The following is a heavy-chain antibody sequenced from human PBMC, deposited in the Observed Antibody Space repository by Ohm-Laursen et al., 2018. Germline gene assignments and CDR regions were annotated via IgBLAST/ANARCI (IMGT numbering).Heavy chain of an antibody. D-gene: IGHD3-16*01. V-gene: IGHV3-23*01. J-gene: IGHJ6*02. CDR3: AKGRVWDDYVGQV. CDR2: ISDSRGNT. CDR1: GFTFSSYA. Sequence: SLRLSCSASGFTFSSYAMTWVRQAPGKGLEWVSTISDSRGNTYYADSVKGRFTISRDNSKNTLYLQMNSLRAEDTAVYYCAKGRVWDDYVGQVWGQGTTVTVSS.